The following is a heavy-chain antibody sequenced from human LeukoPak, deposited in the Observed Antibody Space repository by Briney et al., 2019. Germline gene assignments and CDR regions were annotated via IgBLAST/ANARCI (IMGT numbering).Heavy chain of an antibody. CDR1: GGSISSGGYY. D-gene: IGHD3-22*01. Sequence: SRTLSLTCTVSGGSISSGGYYWSWIRQHPGKGLEWIGYIYYSGSTYYNPSLKSRVTISVDTSKNQFSLKLSSVTAADTAVYYCARDSSGYSSLDYWGQGTLVTVSS. CDR2: IYYSGST. CDR3: ARDSSGYSSLDY. J-gene: IGHJ4*02. V-gene: IGHV4-31*03.